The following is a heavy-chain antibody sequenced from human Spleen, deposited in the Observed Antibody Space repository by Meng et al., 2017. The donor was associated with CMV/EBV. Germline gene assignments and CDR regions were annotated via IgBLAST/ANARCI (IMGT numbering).Heavy chain of an antibody. CDR3: ARVPITIFGVAAYFQH. CDR1: GGSISSGDYY. Sequence: VHLQESGPGLVKPSETLSLTCTVSGGSISSGDYYWSWIRQPPGKGLEWIGYIYYSGSTYYNPSLKSRVTISVDTSKNQFSLKLSSVTAADTAVYYCARVPITIFGVAAYFQHWGQGTLVTVSS. D-gene: IGHD3-3*01. CDR2: IYYSGST. V-gene: IGHV4-30-4*08. J-gene: IGHJ1*01.